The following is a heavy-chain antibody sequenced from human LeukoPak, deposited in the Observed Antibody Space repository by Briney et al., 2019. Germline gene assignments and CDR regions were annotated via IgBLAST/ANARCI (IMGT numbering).Heavy chain of an antibody. J-gene: IGHJ3*02. D-gene: IGHD1-20*01. CDR3: AKDGLITGTTLVAFDI. Sequence: GGSLRLSCAASGFTFSSYAMSWVRQPPGKGLEWVSAISGSGGSTYYADSVKGRFTISRDNSKNTLYLQMNSLRAEDTAVYYCAKDGLITGTTLVAFDIWGQGTMVTVSS. CDR1: GFTFSSYA. CDR2: ISGSGGST. V-gene: IGHV3-23*01.